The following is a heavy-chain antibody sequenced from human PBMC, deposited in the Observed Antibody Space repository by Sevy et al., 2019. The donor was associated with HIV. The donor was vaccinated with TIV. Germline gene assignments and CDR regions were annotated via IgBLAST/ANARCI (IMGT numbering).Heavy chain of an antibody. V-gene: IGHV3-23*01. CDR1: GFTFSKYS. J-gene: IGHJ4*02. CDR2: LSFGCGEI. Sequence: GGSLRLSCAASGFTFSKYSMSWVRQPPGKGLEWVSTLSFGCGEINYADSVKGRFTISRDNSKSSVYLQMNNLRPEDTAMYYCAQETFGRFDSWGQGTLVTVSS. D-gene: IGHD1-26*01. CDR3: AQETFGRFDS.